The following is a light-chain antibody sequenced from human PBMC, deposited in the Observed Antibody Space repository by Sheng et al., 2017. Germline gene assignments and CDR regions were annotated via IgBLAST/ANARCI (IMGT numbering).Light chain of an antibody. CDR1: QGISSA. CDR3: QKYNSAPRT. Sequence: AIQLTQSLSSLSASVGDRVTITCRASQGISSALAWYQQKPGKAPKLLIYDASSLESGVPSRFSGSGSGTDFTLTISSLQPEDVATYYCQKYNSAPRTFGQGTKVEIK. CDR2: DAS. J-gene: IGKJ1*01. V-gene: IGKV1-13*02.